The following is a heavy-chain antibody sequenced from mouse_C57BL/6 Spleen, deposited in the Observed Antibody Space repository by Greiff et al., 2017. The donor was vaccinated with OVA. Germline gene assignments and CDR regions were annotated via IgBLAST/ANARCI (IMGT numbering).Heavy chain of an antibody. CDR2: IEPNSGGT. V-gene: IGHV1-72*01. CDR1: GYTFTSYW. CDR3: AREGGYYDY. J-gene: IGHJ2*01. Sequence: VQLQQPGAELVKPGASVQLSCKASGYTFTSYWMHWVKQRPGRGLEWIGRIEPNSGGTKYNEKFKSKATLTVDKPSSTAYMQLSSLTSADSAVYYCAREGGYYDYWGQGTTLTVSS. D-gene: IGHD2-3*01.